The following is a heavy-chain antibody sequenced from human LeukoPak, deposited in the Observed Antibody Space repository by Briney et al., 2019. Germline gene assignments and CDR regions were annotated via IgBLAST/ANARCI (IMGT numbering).Heavy chain of an antibody. J-gene: IGHJ4*02. CDR2: ITASGTAM. Sequence: LSGGSLRLSCAASGFTFSSYSMNWVRQAPGKGLEWVSHITASGTAMFYADSVKGRFTISRDNSKNTLYLQMNSLRAEDTAVYYCAKDPTAGWGYGGNRHYFDYWGQGTLVTVSS. D-gene: IGHD4-23*01. V-gene: IGHV3-48*01. CDR1: GFTFSSYS. CDR3: AKDPTAGWGYGGNRHYFDY.